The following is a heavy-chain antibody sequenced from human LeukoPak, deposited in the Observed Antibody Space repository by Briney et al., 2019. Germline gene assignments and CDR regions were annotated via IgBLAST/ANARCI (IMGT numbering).Heavy chain of an antibody. CDR3: AKGLPGFGDLLDVWNY. CDR2: IRSTANGYAT. CDR1: GFTFSGSA. Sequence: GGSLRLSCAASGFTFSGSALHWVRQASGKGLEWVGRIRSTANGYATAYAASVKGRFTISRDDSKNTAYLQMNSLRAEDTALYYCAKGLPGFGDLLDVWNYWGQGILVTVSS. V-gene: IGHV3-73*01. D-gene: IGHD3-10*01. J-gene: IGHJ4*02.